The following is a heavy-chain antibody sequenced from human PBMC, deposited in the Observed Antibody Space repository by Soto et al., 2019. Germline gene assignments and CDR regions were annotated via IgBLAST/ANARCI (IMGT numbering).Heavy chain of an antibody. CDR3: ARGGLSSTSCYNDY. D-gene: IGHD2-2*02. CDR1: GGTFSSYT. V-gene: IGHV1-69*02. CDR2: IIPILGIA. Sequence: SVKVSCKASGGTFSSYTISWVRQAPGQGLEWMGRIIPILGIANYAQKFQGRVTITADKSTSTAYMGLSSLRSEDTAVYYCARGGLSSTSCYNDYWGQGTLVTVSS. J-gene: IGHJ4*02.